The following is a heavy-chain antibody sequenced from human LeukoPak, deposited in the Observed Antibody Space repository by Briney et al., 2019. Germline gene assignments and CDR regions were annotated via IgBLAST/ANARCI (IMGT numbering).Heavy chain of an antibody. J-gene: IGHJ6*02. CDR3: ATIPKTRATRQAYYYYGMDV. CDR2: MNPNSGNT. V-gene: IGHV1-8*01. CDR1: GYTFTSYD. Sequence: ASVKVSCKTSGYTFTSYDINWVRQATGQGLEWMGWMNPNSGNTGYAQKFQGRVTMTRNTSISTAYMELSSLRSEDTAVYYCATIPKTRATRQAYYYYGMDVWGQGTTVTVSS.